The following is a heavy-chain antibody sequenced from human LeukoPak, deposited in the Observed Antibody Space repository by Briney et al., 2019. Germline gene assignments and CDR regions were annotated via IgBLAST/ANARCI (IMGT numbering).Heavy chain of an antibody. CDR1: GFTFSSYA. CDR3: AKDRRGRYDSSGYFDY. Sequence: PGGSLRLSCGASGFTFSSYAMSWARQAPGKGLEWVSAISGSGGSTYYADSVKGRFTISRDNSKNTLYLQMNSLRAEDTAVYYCAKDRRGRYDSSGYFDYWGQGTLVTVSS. V-gene: IGHV3-23*01. CDR2: ISGSGGST. J-gene: IGHJ4*02. D-gene: IGHD3-22*01.